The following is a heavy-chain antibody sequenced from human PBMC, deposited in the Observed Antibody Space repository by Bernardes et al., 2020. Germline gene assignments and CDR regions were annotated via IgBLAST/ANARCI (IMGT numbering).Heavy chain of an antibody. D-gene: IGHD3-22*01. Sequence: SETLSLTCTVSGGSISSGGYYWSWIRQHPGKGLEWIGYIYYSGSTYYNPSLKSRVTISVDTSKNQFSLKLSSVTAADTAVYYCARENTMIVVVIDGKARKYNWFDPWGQGTLVTVSS. CDR2: IYYSGST. CDR3: ARENTMIVVVIDGKARKYNWFDP. CDR1: GGSISSGGYY. V-gene: IGHV4-31*03. J-gene: IGHJ5*02.